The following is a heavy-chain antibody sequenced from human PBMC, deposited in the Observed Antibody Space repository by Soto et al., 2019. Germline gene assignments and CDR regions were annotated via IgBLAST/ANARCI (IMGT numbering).Heavy chain of an antibody. V-gene: IGHV4-39*01. CDR2: IYYSGRT. CDR1: GESISSSSYY. J-gene: IGHJ4*02. CDR3: ASQRTTVVALAYFDH. Sequence: PSETLSLTCIVSGESISSSSYYWGWIRQPPGKGLEWIGSIYYSGRTYYNPSFKSRVTISIDTSKNQFSLKLSSVTATDTAVYSCASQRTTVVALAYFDHWGQGALVTVSS. D-gene: IGHD2-15*01.